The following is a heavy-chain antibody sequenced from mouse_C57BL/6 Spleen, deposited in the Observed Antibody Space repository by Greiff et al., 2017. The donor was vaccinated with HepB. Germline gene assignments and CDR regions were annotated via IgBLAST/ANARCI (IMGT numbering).Heavy chain of an antibody. CDR2: IYPGDGDT. D-gene: IGHD4-1*02. V-gene: IGHV1-80*01. J-gene: IGHJ4*01. CDR3: ARPPNWDGNAMDY. Sequence: VQLQQSGAELVKPGASVKISCKASGYAFSSYWMNWVKQRPGKGLEWIGQIYPGDGDTNYNGKFKGKATLTADKSSSTAYMQLSSLTSEDSAVYFCARPPNWDGNAMDYWGQGTSVTVSS. CDR1: GYAFSSYW.